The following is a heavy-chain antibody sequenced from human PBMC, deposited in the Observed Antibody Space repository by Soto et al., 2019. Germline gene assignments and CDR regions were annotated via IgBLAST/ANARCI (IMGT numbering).Heavy chain of an antibody. D-gene: IGHD3-22*01. CDR2: IGIGSSTK. Sequence: PGGSLRLSCAASGFTFRNYGMNGVRQAPGKGLEWVSYIGIGSSTKYYADSVKGRFTISRDNAKNSLYLQMNSLRAEDTAVYYCARDQLYYNDISGRPLNAFDVWGQGTMVTVSS. CDR3: ARDQLYYNDISGRPLNAFDV. CDR1: GFTFRNYG. J-gene: IGHJ3*01. V-gene: IGHV3-48*01.